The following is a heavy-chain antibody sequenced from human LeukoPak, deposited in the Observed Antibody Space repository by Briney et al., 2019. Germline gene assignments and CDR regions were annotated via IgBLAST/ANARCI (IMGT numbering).Heavy chain of an antibody. V-gene: IGHV1-8*01. D-gene: IGHD3-3*01. J-gene: IGHJ6*02. CDR1: GYTFTSYD. CDR3: ARGFYDFWSGYNAGMAV. Sequence: ASVKVSCKASGYTFTSYDINWVRQATGQGLEWMGWMNPNSGNTGYAQKFQGRVTMTRNTSISTAYMELSSLRSENMAVYSCARGFYDFWSGYNAGMAVWGQGTTVTVSS. CDR2: MNPNSGNT.